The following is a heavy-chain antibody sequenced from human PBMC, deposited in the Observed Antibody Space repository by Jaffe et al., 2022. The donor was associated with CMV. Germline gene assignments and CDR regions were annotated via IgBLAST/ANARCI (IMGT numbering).Heavy chain of an antibody. CDR3: ARGDYDYVWGSYRNTNWFDP. CDR2: INHSGST. J-gene: IGHJ5*02. V-gene: IGHV4-34*01. Sequence: QVQLQQWGAGLLKPSETLSLTCAVYGGSFSGYYWSWIRQPPGKGLEWIGEINHSGSTNYNPSLKSRVTISVDTSKNQFSLKLSSVTAADTAVYYCARGDYDYVWGSYRNTNWFDPWGQGTLVTVSS. CDR1: GGSFSGYY. D-gene: IGHD3-16*02.